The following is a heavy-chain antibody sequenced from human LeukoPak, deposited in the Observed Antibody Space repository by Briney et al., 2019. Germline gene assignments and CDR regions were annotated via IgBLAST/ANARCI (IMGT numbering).Heavy chain of an antibody. D-gene: IGHD1-1*01. CDR2: IIPIFGTA. Sequence: SVKVSCKASGGTFTSYAISWVRQAPGQGLEWMGGIIPIFGTANYAQKFQGRVTITTDESTSTAYMELSSLRSEDTAVYYCARTTQAYYYYYYMDVWGKGTTVTVSS. CDR3: ARTTQAYYYYYYMDV. J-gene: IGHJ6*03. V-gene: IGHV1-69*05. CDR1: GGTFTSYA.